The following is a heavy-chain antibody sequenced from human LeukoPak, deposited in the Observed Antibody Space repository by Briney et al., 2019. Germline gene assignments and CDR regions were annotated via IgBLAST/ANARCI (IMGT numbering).Heavy chain of an antibody. J-gene: IGHJ4*02. D-gene: IGHD4-17*01. V-gene: IGHV4-31*03. Sequence: ASQTLSLTCTVSGGSISSGGYYWSWIRQHPGKGLEWIGYIYYSGSTYYNPSLKSRVTISVDTSKNQFSLKLSSVTAADTAVYYCARGRTGTVTLYYFDYWGQGTLVTVSS. CDR2: IYYSGST. CDR3: ARGRTGTVTLYYFDY. CDR1: GGSISSGGYY.